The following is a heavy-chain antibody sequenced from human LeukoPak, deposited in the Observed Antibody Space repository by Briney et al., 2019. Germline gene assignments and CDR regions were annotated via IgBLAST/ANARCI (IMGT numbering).Heavy chain of an antibody. J-gene: IGHJ4*02. Sequence: SETLSLTCTVSGGSISSGSYYWSWIRQPAGKGLEWIGRIYTSGSTNYNPSLKSRVTISVDTSKNQFSLKLSSVTAADTAVYYCARAGDGYNPRTQFDYWGQGTLVTVSS. CDR1: GGSISSGSYY. CDR3: ARAGDGYNPRTQFDY. V-gene: IGHV4-61*02. D-gene: IGHD5-24*01. CDR2: IYTSGST.